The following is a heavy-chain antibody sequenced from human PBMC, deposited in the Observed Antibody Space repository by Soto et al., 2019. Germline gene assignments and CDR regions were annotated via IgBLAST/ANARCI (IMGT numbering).Heavy chain of an antibody. V-gene: IGHV3-30-3*01. CDR2: ISYDGSNK. D-gene: IGHD5-18*01. J-gene: IGHJ4*02. Sequence: QVQLVESGGGVVQPGRSLRLSCAASGFTFSSYAMHWVRQAPGKGLEWVAVISYDGSNKYYADSVKGRFTISRDNSNNTLYLQMNSLRAEDTAVYYCARDPYSYGPKFGYFDYWGQGTLVTVSS. CDR1: GFTFSSYA. CDR3: ARDPYSYGPKFGYFDY.